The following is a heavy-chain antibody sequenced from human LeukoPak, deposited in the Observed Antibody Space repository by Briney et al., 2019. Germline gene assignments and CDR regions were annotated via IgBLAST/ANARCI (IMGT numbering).Heavy chain of an antibody. V-gene: IGHV3-48*03. CDR3: ATLRPRQQLVVDH. J-gene: IGHJ4*02. CDR2: ISGSGSTK. CDR1: GFTFSSYE. Sequence: GGSLRLSCAASGFTFSSYEMHWVRQAPGKGPEWVSYISGSGSTKYYADPVKGRFTISRDNALNSLHLQMSSLRDEDTAVYYCATLRPRQQLVVDHWGQGTLVTVSS. D-gene: IGHD6-13*01.